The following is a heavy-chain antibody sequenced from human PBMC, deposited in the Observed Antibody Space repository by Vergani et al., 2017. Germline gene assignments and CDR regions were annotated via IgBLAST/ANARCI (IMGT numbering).Heavy chain of an antibody. Sequence: EVQLVQSGAEVKKPGESLKISCKGSGYSFTSYWIGWVCQLPGKGLEWMGIIYPGDSDTRYSPSFQGQVTISADKSISTAYLQWSSLKASDTAMYYCARGYYYDSSGYFDAFDIWGQGTMVTVSS. CDR3: ARGYYYDSSGYFDAFDI. V-gene: IGHV5-51*01. D-gene: IGHD3-22*01. J-gene: IGHJ3*02. CDR1: GYSFTSYW. CDR2: IYPGDSDT.